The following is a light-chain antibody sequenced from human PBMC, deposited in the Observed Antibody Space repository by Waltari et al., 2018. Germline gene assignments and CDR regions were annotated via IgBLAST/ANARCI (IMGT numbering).Light chain of an antibody. J-gene: IGLJ2*01. CDR2: TNN. Sequence: QSVLTQPPSTSGTPGQRVTISCSGSSSNIGSNTVNWYQQLPGTAPKLLIYTNNQRPSGVPDRFSGSKSGTSGSLAISGLQSEDEAGYYCAAWDDSLNGVVFGGGTKLTVL. V-gene: IGLV1-44*01. CDR3: AAWDDSLNGVV. CDR1: SSNIGSNT.